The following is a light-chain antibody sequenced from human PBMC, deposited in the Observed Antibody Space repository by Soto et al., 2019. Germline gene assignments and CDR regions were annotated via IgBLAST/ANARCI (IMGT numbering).Light chain of an antibody. J-gene: IGKJ1*01. V-gene: IGKV3-20*01. CDR3: QQYGSSPWT. CDR2: GTS. Sequence: EIVLTQSPGTLALSPGERATLSCRASQSVSSGYLAWHQQKPGQAPRLLMYGTSTRATAIPDRFSGSGSGTDFTLTISRLEPEDFAVYYCQQYGSSPWTFGQGTKVDIK. CDR1: QSVSSGY.